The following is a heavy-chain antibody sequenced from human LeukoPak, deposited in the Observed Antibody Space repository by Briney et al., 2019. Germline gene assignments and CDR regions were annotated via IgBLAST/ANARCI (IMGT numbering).Heavy chain of an antibody. CDR3: ARLESSWAADY. D-gene: IGHD6-13*01. J-gene: IGHJ4*02. V-gene: IGHV4-38-2*02. Sequence: SETLSLTCTVSGYSISSGYYWGWIRQPPGQGLEWIGSIYHSGSTYYNPSLKSRVTISVDTSKNQFSLKLSSVTAADTAVYYCARLESSWAADYWGQGTLVTVSS. CDR1: GYSISSGYY. CDR2: IYHSGST.